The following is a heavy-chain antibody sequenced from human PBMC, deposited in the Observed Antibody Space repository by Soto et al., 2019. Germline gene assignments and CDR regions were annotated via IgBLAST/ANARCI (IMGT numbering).Heavy chain of an antibody. V-gene: IGHV5-10-1*01. CDR3: ARGAAYSSSYYYGMDV. CDR2: IDPSDSYT. Sequence: GESLKISCKGSGYSFTSYWISWVRQMPGKGLEWMGRIDPSDSYTNYSPSFQGHVTISADKSISTAYLQWSSLKASDTAMYYCARGAAYSSSYYYGMDVWGQGTTVTVAS. J-gene: IGHJ6*01. CDR1: GYSFTSYW. D-gene: IGHD6-13*01.